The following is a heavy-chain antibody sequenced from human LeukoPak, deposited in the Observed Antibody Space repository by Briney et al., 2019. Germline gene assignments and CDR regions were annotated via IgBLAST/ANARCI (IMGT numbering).Heavy chain of an antibody. D-gene: IGHD2-15*01. CDR3: ASYVVVVAAKGAFDI. Sequence: SAKVSCKASGGTFSSSAISWVRQAPGQGLEWMGRIIPIFGTANYAQKFQGRVTITTDESTSTAYMELSSLRSEDTAVYYCASYVVVVAAKGAFDIWGQGTMVTVSS. CDR1: GGTFSSSA. J-gene: IGHJ3*02. V-gene: IGHV1-69*05. CDR2: IIPIFGTA.